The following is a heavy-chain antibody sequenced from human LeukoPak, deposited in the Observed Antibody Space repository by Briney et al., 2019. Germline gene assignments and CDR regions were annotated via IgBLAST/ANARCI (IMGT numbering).Heavy chain of an antibody. Sequence: PGGSVRLSCAASGFPFKSFDILWVRRAPGKGLEWVAFMRCDRSKKYYADCVECRFTSSRDNSKTTLYLQMNSLTAEDTAVHYCATAGGDIVVVPAASLDNWGQGTLVTVSS. CDR3: ATAGGDIVVVPAASLDN. D-gene: IGHD2-2*01. CDR1: GFPFKSFD. J-gene: IGHJ4*02. V-gene: IGHV3-30*02. CDR2: MRCDRSKK.